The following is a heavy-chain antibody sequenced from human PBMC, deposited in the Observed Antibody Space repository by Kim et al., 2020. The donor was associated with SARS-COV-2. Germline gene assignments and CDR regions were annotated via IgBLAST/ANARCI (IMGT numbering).Heavy chain of an antibody. CDR1: GGTFSSYS. D-gene: IGHD6-6*01. J-gene: IGHJ4*02. CDR3: ASPSSVIAARPNQFDY. V-gene: IGHV1-69*13. CDR2: IIPIFGTA. Sequence: SVKVSCKASGGTFSSYSISWVRQAPGQGLEWMGGIIPIFGTANYAQKFQGRVTITADESTSTAYMELSSLRSEDTAVYYCASPSSVIAARPNQFDYWGQGALGSVSS.